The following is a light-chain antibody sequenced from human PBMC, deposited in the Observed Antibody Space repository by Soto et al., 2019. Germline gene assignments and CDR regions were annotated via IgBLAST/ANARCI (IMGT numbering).Light chain of an antibody. CDR3: AAWDDRLSGLV. CDR2: EVY. J-gene: IGLJ2*01. CDR1: NSDVGGYDR. Sequence: QSALTQPASVSGSPGQSITISCTGTNSDVGGYDRVSWYQHHPGKAPKLLIFEVYNRPSGISDRFSGSKSGDTASLTISGLQAEDEADYYCAAWDDRLSGLVFGRGTKLTVL. V-gene: IGLV2-14*01.